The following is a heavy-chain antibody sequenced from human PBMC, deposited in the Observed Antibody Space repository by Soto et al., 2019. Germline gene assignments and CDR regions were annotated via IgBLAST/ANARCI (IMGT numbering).Heavy chain of an antibody. Sequence: GGSLRLSCAASGFTFSNYAMHWVRQAPGKGLEWVALTSYDGNNEYYTDSVKGRFTISRDNSKNTLFLQMNSPRPEDTAVYYCAKDKGVFNWATSYFDYWGQGARVTVSS. CDR3: AKDKGVFNWATSYFDY. CDR1: GFTFSNYA. CDR2: TSYDGNNE. D-gene: IGHD1-1*01. J-gene: IGHJ4*02. V-gene: IGHV3-30*18.